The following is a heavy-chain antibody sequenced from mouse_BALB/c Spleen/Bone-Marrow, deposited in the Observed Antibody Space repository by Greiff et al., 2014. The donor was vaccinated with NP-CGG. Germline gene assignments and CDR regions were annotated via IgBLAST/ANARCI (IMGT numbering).Heavy chain of an antibody. V-gene: IGHV7-3*02. CDR3: ARDGNCYFDY. Sequence: EVMLVESGGGLVQPGGSLRLSCATSGFTFTDYYMSWVRQPPGKALEWLGFIRNKANGYTTEYSASVKGRFAISRDNSESILYLQMNTLRAKDSATYYWARDGNCYFDYWGQGTTLTVSS. CDR1: GFTFTDYY. CDR2: IRNKANGYTT. J-gene: IGHJ2*01. D-gene: IGHD2-1*01.